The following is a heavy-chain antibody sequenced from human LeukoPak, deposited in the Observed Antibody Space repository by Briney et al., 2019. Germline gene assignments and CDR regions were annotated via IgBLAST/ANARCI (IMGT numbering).Heavy chain of an antibody. Sequence: SETLSLTCTVSGGSISSYYWSWIRQPPGKGLEWIGYIYYSGSTNYNPSLKSRVTISVDTSKNQFSLKLSSVTAADTAVYYCARGEAYLPHNTWGQGTLVTVSS. CDR2: IYYSGST. D-gene: IGHD2-21*01. CDR3: ARGEAYLPHNT. V-gene: IGHV4-59*01. J-gene: IGHJ5*02. CDR1: GGSISSYY.